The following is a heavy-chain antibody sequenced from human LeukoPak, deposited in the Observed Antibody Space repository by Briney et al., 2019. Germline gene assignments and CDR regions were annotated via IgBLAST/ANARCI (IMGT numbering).Heavy chain of an antibody. J-gene: IGHJ4*02. V-gene: IGHV6-1*01. D-gene: IGHD3-10*01. CDR3: AREPLNSVLLWFRGGPFDY. Sequence: SQTLSLTCAISGDSVSSNSAAWNWIRQSPSRGLEWLGRTYYRSKWYNDYAVSVKSRITINPDTSKNQFSLQLNSVTPEDTAVYYCAREPLNSVLLWFRGGPFDYWGQGTLVTVSS. CDR1: GDSVSSNSAA. CDR2: TYYRSKWYN.